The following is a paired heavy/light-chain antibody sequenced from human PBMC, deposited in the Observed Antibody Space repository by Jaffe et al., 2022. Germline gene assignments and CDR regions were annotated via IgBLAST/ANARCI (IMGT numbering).Light chain of an antibody. CDR1: QSISRF. V-gene: IGKV1-39*01. J-gene: IGKJ2*01. Sequence: DLQMTQSPSSLSASVGDRVTITCRASQSISRFLNWYQHKPGKAPRLLIYGASILQSGVPSRFSGSGSGTDFTLTISSLQPEDFAIYYCQQSFTVLGTFGQGTQLNIK. CDR2: GAS. CDR3: QQSFTVLGT.
Heavy chain of an antibody. CDR1: GFSLNTSEMC. D-gene: IGHD1-20*01. CDR3: ARISTRTNWNYVDY. Sequence: HVTLRESGPALVNPTQTLTLTCTFSGFSLNTSEMCVSWIRQPPGKALEWLALIDWDDAKYYNTSLNTRLTISKDTSKNQVVLTMTNMDPVDTATYFCARISTRTNWNYVDYWGQGTLVTVSS. CDR2: IDWDDAK. J-gene: IGHJ4*02. V-gene: IGHV2-70*01.